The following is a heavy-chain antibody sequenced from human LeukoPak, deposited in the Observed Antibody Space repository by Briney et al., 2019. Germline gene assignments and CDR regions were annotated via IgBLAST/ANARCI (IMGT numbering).Heavy chain of an antibody. V-gene: IGHV4-61*02. CDR3: ARGPELTYYYYGMDV. Sequence: SETLSLTCTVSGGSISSSSYYWSWIRQPAGKGLEWIGRIYTSGSTNYNPSLKSRVTMSVDTSKNQFSLKLSSVTAADTAVYYCARGPELTYYYYGMDVWGQGTTVTVSS. J-gene: IGHJ6*02. D-gene: IGHD1-14*01. CDR1: GGSISSSSYY. CDR2: IYTSGST.